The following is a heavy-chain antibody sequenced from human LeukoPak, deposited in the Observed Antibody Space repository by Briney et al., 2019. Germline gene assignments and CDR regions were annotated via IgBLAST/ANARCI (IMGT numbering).Heavy chain of an antibody. V-gene: IGHV4-30-4*01. J-gene: IGHJ5*01. D-gene: IGHD3-22*01. CDR1: GVSISSGDYY. CDR3: ARPYYYDSRIDS. CDR2: TYYSGST. Sequence: SETLSLTCTVSGVSISSGDYYWSWIRQPPGKGLEWIGYTYYSGSTYYNPSLKSRVTISVDTSKNQFSLKLSSMTAADTAVYYCARPYYYDSRIDSWGQGTRVTVSS.